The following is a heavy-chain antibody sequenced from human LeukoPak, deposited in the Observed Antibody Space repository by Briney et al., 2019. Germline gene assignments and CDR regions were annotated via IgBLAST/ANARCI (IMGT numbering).Heavy chain of an antibody. J-gene: IGHJ4*02. CDR1: GFTSNSYP. V-gene: IGHV3-23*01. Sequence: GGSLRLSCAASGFTSNSYPMTWVRQAPGKGLEWVSAIRPSDGSTFYADSVKGRFTISRDSSKNTLYLQMNSLRAEDTAVYYCAKLTSGWFEDFWGQGTLVTVSS. D-gene: IGHD6-19*01. CDR3: AKLTSGWFEDF. CDR2: IRPSDGST.